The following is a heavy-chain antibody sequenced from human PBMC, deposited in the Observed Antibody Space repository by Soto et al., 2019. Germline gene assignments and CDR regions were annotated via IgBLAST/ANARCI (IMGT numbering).Heavy chain of an antibody. J-gene: IGHJ6*02. CDR2: IYYSGST. D-gene: IGHD2-21*01. CDR3: AASCVGCGGFNYYGMDV. CDR1: GGSISSGGYY. Sequence: QVQLQESGPGLVKPSQTLSLTCTVSGGSISSGGYYWSWIRQHPGKGLEWIGYIYYSGSTYYNPYLKSRVTIPVDPSKNQFSLKLSSVTAADTAVYYCAASCVGCGGFNYYGMDVWGQGTTVTVSS. V-gene: IGHV4-31*03.